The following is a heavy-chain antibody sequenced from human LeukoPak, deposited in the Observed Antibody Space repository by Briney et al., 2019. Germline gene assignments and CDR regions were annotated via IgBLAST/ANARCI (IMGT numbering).Heavy chain of an antibody. J-gene: IGHJ6*03. D-gene: IGHD1-1*01. CDR3: ARGPNSTLYYYYYMDV. Sequence: SETLSLTCAVHGGSFSGYYWSWIRQPPGKGLEWIGEINHSGSTNYNPSLKSRVTISVDTSKNQFSLKLSSVTAADTAVYYCARGPNSTLYYYYYMDVWGKGTTVTVSS. CDR2: INHSGST. CDR1: GGSFSGYY. V-gene: IGHV4-34*01.